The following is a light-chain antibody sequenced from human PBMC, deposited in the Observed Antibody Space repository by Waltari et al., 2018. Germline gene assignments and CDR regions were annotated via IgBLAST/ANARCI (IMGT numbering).Light chain of an antibody. J-gene: IGLJ1*01. Sequence: SALDQPSSGSGAPGQSITLSCPGTSSDGGGYNYVPLYQQHPGKAPKLMIYEVSNRPSGVSIRFSGSKSGNTASLTISGLQAEDEADYYCSSYTSSSTPVYVFGTGTKVTVL. CDR1: SSDGGGYNY. CDR2: EVS. V-gene: IGLV2-14*01. CDR3: SSYTSSSTPVYV.